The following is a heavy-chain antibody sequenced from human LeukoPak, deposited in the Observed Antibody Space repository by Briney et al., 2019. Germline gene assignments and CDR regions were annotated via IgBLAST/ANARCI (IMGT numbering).Heavy chain of an antibody. CDR2: INPNSGGT. D-gene: IGHD2-15*01. V-gene: IGHV1-2*06. CDR1: GYTFTGYY. CDR3: AGDIVVVVAATDGFDY. Sequence: ASVKVSXKASGYTFTGYYMHWVRQAPGQGLEWMGRINPNSGGTNYAQKFQGRVTMTRDTSISTAYMELSRLRSDDTAVYYCAGDIVVVVAATDGFDYWGQGTLVTVSS. J-gene: IGHJ4*02.